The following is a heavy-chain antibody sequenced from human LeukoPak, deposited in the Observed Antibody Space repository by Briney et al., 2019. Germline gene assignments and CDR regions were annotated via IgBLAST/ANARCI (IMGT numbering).Heavy chain of an antibody. CDR3: ARGGKSITMVRGATYDY. J-gene: IGHJ4*02. D-gene: IGHD3-10*01. CDR2: IKQDGSEK. V-gene: IGHV3-7*01. CDR1: GFTFSSYW. Sequence: QPGGSQRLSCAASGFTFSSYWMSWVRQAPGKGLEWVANIKQDGSEKYYVDSVKGRFTISRDNAKNSLYLQMNSLRAEDTAVYYCARGGKSITMVRGATYDYWGQGTLVTVSS.